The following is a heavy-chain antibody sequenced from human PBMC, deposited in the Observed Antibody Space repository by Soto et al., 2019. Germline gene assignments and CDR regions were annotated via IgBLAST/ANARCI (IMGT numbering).Heavy chain of an antibody. Sequence: QLLQSGGGLVQPGGSLTLYCAASGFTFGTTDMSWVRQAPGEGLEWVSTIDGSGGITYYADSVKGRFTIARDNSRNTVYLQMNRLRGDDTALYYCVKNSGWFNTWGQGALVTVSS. CDR3: VKNSGWFNT. CDR2: IDGSGGIT. D-gene: IGHD3-10*01. J-gene: IGHJ5*02. CDR1: GFTFGTTD. V-gene: IGHV3-23*01.